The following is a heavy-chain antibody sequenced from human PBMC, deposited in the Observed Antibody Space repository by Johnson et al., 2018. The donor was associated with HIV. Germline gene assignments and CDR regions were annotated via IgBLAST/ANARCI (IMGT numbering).Heavy chain of an antibody. Sequence: VQLVESGGGLVQPGRSLRLSCAASGFTFDDYAMHWVRQAPGKGLEWVSGISWNSGSIDYVDSVKGRFTISRDNAKNSLYLQMNSLRDEDTAVYYCARERSGWYGDAFDIWGQGTMVTVSS. CDR3: ARERSGWYGDAFDI. CDR1: GFTFDDYA. V-gene: IGHV3-9*01. D-gene: IGHD6-19*01. CDR2: ISWNSGSI. J-gene: IGHJ3*02.